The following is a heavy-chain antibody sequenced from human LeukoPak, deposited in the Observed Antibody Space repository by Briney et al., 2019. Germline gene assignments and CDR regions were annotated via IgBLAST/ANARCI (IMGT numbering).Heavy chain of an antibody. CDR1: GYTFTSYD. CDR3: ARGAVATKSCDY. V-gene: IGHV1-8*01. D-gene: IGHD5-12*01. Sequence: ASVKVSCKASGYTFTSYDINWVRQATGQGLEWMGWMDPNSGNTGYAQKFQGRVTMTRNTSISTAYMELSSLRSEDTAVYYCARGAVATKSCDYWGQGTLVTVSS. J-gene: IGHJ4*02. CDR2: MDPNSGNT.